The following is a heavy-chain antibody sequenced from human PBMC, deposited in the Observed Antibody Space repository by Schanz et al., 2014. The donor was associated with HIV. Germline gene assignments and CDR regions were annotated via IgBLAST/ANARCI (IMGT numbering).Heavy chain of an antibody. CDR3: AKEAVTTFFDY. V-gene: IGHV3-23*01. J-gene: IGHJ4*02. CDR1: GFTFSNYA. D-gene: IGHD4-4*01. Sequence: EVHLLESGGDLVQPGGSLRLSCAASGFTFSNYAMSWVRQAPGKGLVWVSTVSGGGGGRDYADSVKGRFTISRDNSKNTLYLQMNSLRAEDTAVYYCAKEAVTTFFDYWGQGTLVTVSS. CDR2: VSGGGGGR.